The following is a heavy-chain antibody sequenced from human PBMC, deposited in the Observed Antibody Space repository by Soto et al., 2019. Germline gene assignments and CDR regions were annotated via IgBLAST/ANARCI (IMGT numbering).Heavy chain of an antibody. CDR2: INPSGGST. D-gene: IGHD2-15*01. V-gene: IGHV1-46*01. J-gene: IGHJ3*02. Sequence: QVQLVQSGAEVKKPGASVKVSCKASGYTFTSYYMHWVRQAPGQGLEWMGIINPSGGSTSYAQKFQGRVTMTRDTSTSTVYMERSSLRSEDTAVYYCARESRALGYCSGGSCPGGAFDIWGQGTMVTVSS. CDR3: ARESRALGYCSGGSCPGGAFDI. CDR1: GYTFTSYY.